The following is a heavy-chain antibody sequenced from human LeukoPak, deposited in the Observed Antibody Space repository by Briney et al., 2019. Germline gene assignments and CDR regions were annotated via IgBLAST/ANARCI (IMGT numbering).Heavy chain of an antibody. J-gene: IGHJ4*02. Sequence: PGGSLRLSCAASGFTFSSSGIHWVRQAPGKGLEWVSTVSQDGSNRYYGDSVKGRFIISRDNSRNTVYLQMNSLRAEDTAMYFCAKDTPSPNSGFYHYWGRGTPVPVSS. CDR1: GFTFSSSG. D-gene: IGHD1-26*01. CDR3: AKDTPSPNSGFYHY. V-gene: IGHV3-30*18. CDR2: VSQDGSNR.